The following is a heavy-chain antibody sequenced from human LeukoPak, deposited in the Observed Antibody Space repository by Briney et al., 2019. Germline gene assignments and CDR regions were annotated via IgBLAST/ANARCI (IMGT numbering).Heavy chain of an antibody. D-gene: IGHD6-13*01. Sequence: GGSLRLSCAASGFTFSSYSMNWVRQAPGQGLEWVSSISSSSSYIYYADSVKGRFTISRDNAKNSLYLQMNSLRAEDTAVYYCAREARYSSSWATYFDYWGQGTLVTVSS. CDR2: ISSSSSYI. J-gene: IGHJ4*02. V-gene: IGHV3-21*01. CDR3: AREARYSSSWATYFDY. CDR1: GFTFSSYS.